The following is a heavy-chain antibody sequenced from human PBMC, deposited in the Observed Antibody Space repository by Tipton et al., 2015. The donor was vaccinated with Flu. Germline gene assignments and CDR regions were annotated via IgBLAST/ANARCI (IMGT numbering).Heavy chain of an antibody. Sequence: TLSITCTVSGGSISSSSYYWGWIRQPPGKGLEWIGSIYYSGSTYYNPSLKSRVTISVDTSKNQFSLKLSSVTAADTAVYYCASYYGSGSNAFDIWGQGTMVTVSS. CDR1: GGSISSSSYY. V-gene: IGHV4-39*07. D-gene: IGHD3-10*01. J-gene: IGHJ3*02. CDR2: IYYSGST. CDR3: ASYYGSGSNAFDI.